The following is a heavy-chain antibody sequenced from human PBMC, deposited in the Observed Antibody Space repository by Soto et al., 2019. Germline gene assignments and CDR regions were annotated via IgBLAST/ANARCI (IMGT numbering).Heavy chain of an antibody. V-gene: IGHV3-53*02. Sequence: EVQLVETGGGMIQPGGYLRLSCAASGLTVSGNYMSSVRQAPGKGLERVSVIYNGGGTYYADSVEGEFTTTRDNSKNTPDLQMNSRRAENTPVYYCASTRGSGYDYWGQGTLVTVSS. CDR3: ASTRGSGYDY. D-gene: IGHD6-25*01. J-gene: IGHJ4*02. CDR1: GLTVSGNY. CDR2: IYNGGGT.